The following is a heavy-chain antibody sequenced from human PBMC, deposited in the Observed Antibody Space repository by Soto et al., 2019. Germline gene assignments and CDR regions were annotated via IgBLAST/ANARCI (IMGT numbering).Heavy chain of an antibody. Sequence: SETLSLTCTVSGGSISSGGYYWSWIRQHPGKGLEWIGYIYYSGSTYYNPSLKSRVTISVDTSKNQFSLKLSSVTAADTAVYYCASDSQQLVGAEYLQHWGQGTLVTVSS. CDR1: GGSISSGGYY. D-gene: IGHD6-13*01. J-gene: IGHJ1*01. V-gene: IGHV4-31*03. CDR2: IYYSGST. CDR3: ASDSQQLVGAEYLQH.